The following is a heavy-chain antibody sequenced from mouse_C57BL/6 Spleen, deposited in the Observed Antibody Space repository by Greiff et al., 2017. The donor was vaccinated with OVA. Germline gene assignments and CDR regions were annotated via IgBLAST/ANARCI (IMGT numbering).Heavy chain of an antibody. D-gene: IGHD1-1*01. CDR1: GFTFSDYY. J-gene: IGHJ1*03. CDR3: ARESYRYWYFDV. V-gene: IGHV5-16*01. Sequence: EVQVVESEGGLVQPGSSMKLSCTASGFTFSDYYMAWVRQVPEKGLEWVANINYDGSSTYYLDSLKSRFIISRDNAKNILYLQMSSLKSEDTATYYCARESYRYWYFDVWGTGTTVTVSS. CDR2: INYDGSST.